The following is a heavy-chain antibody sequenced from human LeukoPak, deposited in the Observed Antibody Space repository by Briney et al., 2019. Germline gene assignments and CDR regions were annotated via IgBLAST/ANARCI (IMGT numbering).Heavy chain of an antibody. Sequence: GGSLTLSCAASGFTFRSYWMHWVRQAPGKGLVLVSRINFDGSSTSYADSVKGRFTISRDNAKNSLYLQMNSLRAEDTAVYYCARDRPAGTAASYYYYGMDVWGKGTTVTVSS. CDR2: INFDGSST. V-gene: IGHV3-74*01. J-gene: IGHJ6*04. D-gene: IGHD2-2*01. CDR1: GFTFRSYW. CDR3: ARDRPAGTAASYYYYGMDV.